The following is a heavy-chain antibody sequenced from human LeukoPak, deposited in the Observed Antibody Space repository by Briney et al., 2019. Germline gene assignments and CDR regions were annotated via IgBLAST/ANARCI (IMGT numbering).Heavy chain of an antibody. CDR2: ISSTSSYM. V-gene: IGHV3-21*06. CDR1: GFTFSSYT. J-gene: IGHJ4*02. Sequence: GGSLRLSCAASGFTFSSYTMNWVRQPPGEVLEWVSTISSTSSYMYYADSVKGRFTISRDNAKNSLYLQMNTLRAEDTAVYYCARDLGYSRDYWGQGTLVTVSS. CDR3: ARDLGYSRDY. D-gene: IGHD4-11*01.